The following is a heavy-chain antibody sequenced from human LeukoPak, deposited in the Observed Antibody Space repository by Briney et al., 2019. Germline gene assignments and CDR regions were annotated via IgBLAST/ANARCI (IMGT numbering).Heavy chain of an antibody. CDR1: GFTFSSYS. CDR3: AREPSYYYDSSGYDY. CDR2: ISSSSSYI. V-gene: IGHV3-21*01. J-gene: IGHJ4*02. D-gene: IGHD3-22*01. Sequence: GSLRLSCAASGFTFSSYSMNWVRQAPGKGLEWVSSISSSSSYIYYADSVKGRFTISRDNAKNSLYLQMNSLRAEDTAVYYCAREPSYYYDSSGYDYWGQGTLVTVSS.